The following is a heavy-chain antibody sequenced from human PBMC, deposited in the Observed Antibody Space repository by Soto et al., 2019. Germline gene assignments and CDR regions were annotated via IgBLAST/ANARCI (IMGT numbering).Heavy chain of an antibody. V-gene: IGHV3-9*01. CDR3: AKDYRYCSGGSCYPDAFDI. CDR2: ISWNSGSI. Sequence: GVSLRLSCAASGFTFDDYAMHWVRQAPGKGLEWVSGISWNSGSIGYADSVKGRFTISRDNAKNSLYLQMNSLRAEDTALYYCAKDYRYCSGGSCYPDAFDIWGQGTMVNVSS. D-gene: IGHD2-15*01. J-gene: IGHJ3*02. CDR1: GFTFDDYA.